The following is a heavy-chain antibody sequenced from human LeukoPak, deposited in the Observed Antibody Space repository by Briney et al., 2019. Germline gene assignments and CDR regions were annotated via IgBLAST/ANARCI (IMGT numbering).Heavy chain of an antibody. CDR1: GGSISSYY. V-gene: IGHV4-4*07. Sequence: SETLSLTCTVSGGSISSYYWTWDRQPAGKGLEWIGRMYVSGTTNYNPSLKSRVTMSVDTSKNQFSLKLTSVTAADTAVYYCASENYYDSSGYSEGLDVWGQGTTVTVSS. CDR2: MYVSGTT. J-gene: IGHJ6*02. D-gene: IGHD3-22*01. CDR3: ASENYYDSSGYSEGLDV.